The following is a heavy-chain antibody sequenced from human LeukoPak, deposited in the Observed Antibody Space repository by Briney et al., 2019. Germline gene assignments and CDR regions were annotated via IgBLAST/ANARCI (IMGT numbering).Heavy chain of an antibody. J-gene: IGHJ4*02. V-gene: IGHV3-21*01. CDR2: ISSGSSYI. CDR3: ARGTKYCTNGVCYTTIDY. CDR1: GFTFSSYS. Sequence: GGSLRPSCAASGFTFSSYSMNWVRQAPGKGLEWVSSISSGSSYIYFADSVKGRFTISRENAKNSLYLQMNSLRAEDTAVYYCARGTKYCTNGVCYTTIDYWAQGTLVTVSS. D-gene: IGHD2-8*01.